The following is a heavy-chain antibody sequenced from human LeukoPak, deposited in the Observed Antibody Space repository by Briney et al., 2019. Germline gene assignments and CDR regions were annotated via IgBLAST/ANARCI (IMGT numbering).Heavy chain of an antibody. J-gene: IGHJ4*02. V-gene: IGHV1-18*01. D-gene: IGHD3-3*01. CDR3: ARGGRTDYDFWNVDY. CDR1: GYTFSNYG. CDR2: ISGYNGNT. Sequence: ASVKVSCKASGYTFSNYGISWVRQAPGQGLEWMGWISGYNGNTNYAQKLQARVTMTTDTSTSTAYMELRSLRSDDTAIYYCARGGRTDYDFWNVDYWGQGTLVTVSS.